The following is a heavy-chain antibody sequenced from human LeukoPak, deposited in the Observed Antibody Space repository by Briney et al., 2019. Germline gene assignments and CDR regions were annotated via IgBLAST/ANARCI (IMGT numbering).Heavy chain of an antibody. Sequence: GGSLRLSCAASGFTFSSYAMSWVRQARGKGLEWVSAISGSGGSTYYADSVKGRFTISRDNSKNTLYLQMNSLRVEDTAVYYCAKDFHFDWLSYFDYWGQGTLVTVSS. CDR2: ISGSGGST. J-gene: IGHJ4*02. CDR3: AKDFHFDWLSYFDY. D-gene: IGHD3-9*01. V-gene: IGHV3-23*01. CDR1: GFTFSSYA.